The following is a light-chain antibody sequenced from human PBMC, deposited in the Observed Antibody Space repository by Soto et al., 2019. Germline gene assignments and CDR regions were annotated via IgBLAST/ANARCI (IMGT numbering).Light chain of an antibody. CDR1: QSVGSF. J-gene: IGKJ4*01. CDR2: DAS. V-gene: IGKV3-11*01. Sequence: EIVLTQSPATLSLSPGERATLSCRASQSVGSFLGWYQQKPGQAPRLLIYDASTRATGIPARFSGSVSGTEFTLTIRSLEPEDFAVYYCQQRNNWPSGRLTFGGGTKVEIK. CDR3: QQRNNWPSGRLT.